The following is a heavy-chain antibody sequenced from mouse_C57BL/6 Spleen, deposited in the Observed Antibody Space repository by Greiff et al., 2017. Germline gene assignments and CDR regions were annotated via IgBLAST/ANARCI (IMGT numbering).Heavy chain of an antibody. V-gene: IGHV1-4*01. Sequence: QVQLQQSGAELARPGASVKMSCKASGYTFTSYTMHWVKQRPGQGLEWIGYINPSSGYTKYNQKFKDQATLTADKSSSTSYMQLSSLTSEDSAVYYCARGQLLLGAYWGQGTLVTVSA. CDR1: GYTFTSYT. CDR3: ARGQLLLGAY. CDR2: INPSSGYT. J-gene: IGHJ3*01. D-gene: IGHD1-1*01.